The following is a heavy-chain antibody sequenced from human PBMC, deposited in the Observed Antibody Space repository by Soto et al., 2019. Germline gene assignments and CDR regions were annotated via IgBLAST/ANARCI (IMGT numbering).Heavy chain of an antibody. J-gene: IGHJ4*02. CDR1: GYTFTDYW. V-gene: IGHV3-7*01. Sequence: EVQLVESGGGLVQPGGSLRLSCEAYGYTFTDYWMSWVRQAPGKGLEWVGNINRDGSSRQYADSMRGRFTISRDNAKNSLYLQVDSLKGEDTAVYFCARDLRAGIHWGQGTLVTVSS. CDR2: INRDGSSR. CDR3: ARDLRAGIH.